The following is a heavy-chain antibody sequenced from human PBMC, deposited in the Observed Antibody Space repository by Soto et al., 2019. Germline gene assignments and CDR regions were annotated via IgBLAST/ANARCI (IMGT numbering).Heavy chain of an antibody. CDR2: IDTDGGGT. CDR1: GFTLRSHR. J-gene: IGHJ4*02. V-gene: IGHV3-74*01. D-gene: IGHD3-16*01. CDR3: ATVFGL. Sequence: EVQLVESGGGLVQPGGSLRVSCAASGFTLRSHRIHWVRQAPGKGLEWVSRIDTDGGGTSYADSVKGRFTISPDNAKNTVYLQMNVLRAGDTAVYYCATVFGLWGQGTLVTVSS.